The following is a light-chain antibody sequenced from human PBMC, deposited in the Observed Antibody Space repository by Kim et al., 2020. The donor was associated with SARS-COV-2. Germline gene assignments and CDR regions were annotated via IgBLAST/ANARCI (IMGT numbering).Light chain of an antibody. CDR2: GSS. CDR1: TSNIGAGHD. V-gene: IGLV1-40*01. J-gene: IGLJ3*02. Sequence: PGQRVTITCTGRTSNIGAGHDVHWYQHLPGTAPKVLIYGSSNRPSGVPDRFSGSKSGTSASLAITGLQAEDEGDYYCQSYDSGRWVFGGGTQLTVL. CDR3: QSYDSGRWV.